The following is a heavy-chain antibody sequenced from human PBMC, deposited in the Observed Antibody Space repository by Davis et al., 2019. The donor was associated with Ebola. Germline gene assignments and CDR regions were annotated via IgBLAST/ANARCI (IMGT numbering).Heavy chain of an antibody. Sequence: SETLSLTCAVSGDSISSGGYYWSWIRQPPGKGLEWIGEINHSGSTNYNPSLKSRVTISVDTSKNQFSLKLSSVTAADTAVYYCARLSRYSSSPIDYWGQGALVTVSS. CDR3: ARLSRYSSSPIDY. V-gene: IGHV4-39*07. CDR1: GDSISSGGYY. J-gene: IGHJ4*02. CDR2: INHSGST. D-gene: IGHD6-13*01.